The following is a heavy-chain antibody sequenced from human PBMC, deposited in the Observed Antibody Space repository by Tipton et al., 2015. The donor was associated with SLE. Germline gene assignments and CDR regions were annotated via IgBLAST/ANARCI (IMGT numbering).Heavy chain of an antibody. J-gene: IGHJ4*02. Sequence: SLRLSCAASGFTFSSYSMNWVRQAPGKGLEWVSSISSSSSYIYYADSVKGRFTISRDNAKNSLYLQMNSLRAEDTAVYYCARGPTMLVQGVISYWGQGTLVTVSS. CDR3: ARGPTMLVQGVISY. CDR1: GFTFSSYS. D-gene: IGHD3-10*01. CDR2: ISSSSSYI. V-gene: IGHV3-21*01.